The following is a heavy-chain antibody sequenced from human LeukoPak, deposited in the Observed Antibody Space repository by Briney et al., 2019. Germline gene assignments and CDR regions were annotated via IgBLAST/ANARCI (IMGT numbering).Heavy chain of an antibody. CDR3: ARGLRSPQG. V-gene: IGHV4-34*01. CDR1: GGSFSGYY. CDR2: INHSGST. J-gene: IGHJ4*02. Sequence: SETLSLTCAVYGGSFSGYYWSWIRQPPGKGLEWIGEINHSGSTNYNPSLKSRVTISVDTSKNQSSLKLSSVTAADTAVYYCARGLRSPQGWGQGTLVTVSS.